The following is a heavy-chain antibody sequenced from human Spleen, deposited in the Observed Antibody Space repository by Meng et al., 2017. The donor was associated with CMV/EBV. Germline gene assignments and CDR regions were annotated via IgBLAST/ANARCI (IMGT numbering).Heavy chain of an antibody. Sequence: GGTFSSYAISWVRQAPGQGLEWMGGITPIFGTTNYAQKFQGRVTITTDESTSTAYMELSSLRSEDTAVYYCARDNLQQLVGYNWFDPWGQGTLVTVSS. D-gene: IGHD6-6*01. V-gene: IGHV1-69*05. CDR1: GGTFSSYA. CDR2: ITPIFGTT. J-gene: IGHJ5*02. CDR3: ARDNLQQLVGYNWFDP.